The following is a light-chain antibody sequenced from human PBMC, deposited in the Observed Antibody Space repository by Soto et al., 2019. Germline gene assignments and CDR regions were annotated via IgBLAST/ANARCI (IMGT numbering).Light chain of an antibody. CDR2: EVD. J-gene: IGLJ3*02. Sequence: QSALTQPASVSGSPGQSVSISCTWSTSDVGAYNYVAWYQHKPGKAPRLLIYEVDHRPSGISPRFSGSKSGNTASLTISGLQTDDEADYYCSSYTVINTAVFGGGTKVTVL. V-gene: IGLV2-14*01. CDR1: TSDVGAYNY. CDR3: SSYTVINTAV.